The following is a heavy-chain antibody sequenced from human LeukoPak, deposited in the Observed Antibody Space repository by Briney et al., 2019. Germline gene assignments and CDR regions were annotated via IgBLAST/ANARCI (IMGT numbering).Heavy chain of an antibody. V-gene: IGHV3-23*01. D-gene: IGHD3-10*01. CDR2: ISGSGGST. CDR3: ARDRGYGSGSYW. Sequence: GGSLRLSCAASGFTFSSYAMSWVRQAPGKGLEWVSAISGSGGSTYYAGSVKGRFTISRDNSKNTLYLQMNSLRAEDTAVYYCARDRGYGSGSYWWGQGTLVTVSS. CDR1: GFTFSSYA. J-gene: IGHJ4*02.